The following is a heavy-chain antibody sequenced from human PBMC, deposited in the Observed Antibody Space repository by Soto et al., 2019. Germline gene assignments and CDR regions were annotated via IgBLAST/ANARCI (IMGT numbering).Heavy chain of an antibody. CDR2: IDPSDSQT. CDR1: GYSFGGPW. D-gene: IGHD3-22*01. J-gene: IGHJ4*02. Sequence: SLQMYCKGSGYSFGGPWMTLVCHKPGRGLEWMGRIDPSDSQTYYSPSFRGHVTISATKSITTVFLQWSSLRASDTAMYYCARQIYDSDTGPNFQYYFDSWVQGTPVTVSS. CDR3: ARQIYDSDTGPNFQYYFDS. V-gene: IGHV5-10-1*01.